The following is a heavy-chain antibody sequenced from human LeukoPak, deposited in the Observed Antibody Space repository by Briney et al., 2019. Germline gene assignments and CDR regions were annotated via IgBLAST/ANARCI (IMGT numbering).Heavy chain of an antibody. J-gene: IGHJ4*02. CDR2: IGGSDGSN. D-gene: IGHD4-17*01. CDR1: RFTIYSYA. Sequence: GVSLTLSCAASRFTIYSYAMSWVRPAPGQGLQWVAAIGGSDGSNYYADAVKGRFTISRDNSKNRLYLQRDSLRAEDTAVYYCAKGTVNDYWGEGTLVTVSS. CDR3: AKGTVNDY. V-gene: IGHV3-23*01.